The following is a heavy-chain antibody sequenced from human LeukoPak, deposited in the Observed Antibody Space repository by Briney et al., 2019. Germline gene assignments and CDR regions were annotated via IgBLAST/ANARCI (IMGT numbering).Heavy chain of an antibody. CDR1: GDSISNRNC. J-gene: IGHJ5*01. CDR2: IYHNGAT. V-gene: IGHV4-4*02. Sequence: SETLSLTCTVSGDSISNRNCWTWVRQPPGKGLEWIGEIYHNGATNYKPSLKSRVTMSLDTSANHFSLQLNSVTAADTAVYYCVRHDGRGGATMGAFDSWGQGSLVTVSS. CDR3: VRHDGRGGATMGAFDS. D-gene: IGHD5-12*01.